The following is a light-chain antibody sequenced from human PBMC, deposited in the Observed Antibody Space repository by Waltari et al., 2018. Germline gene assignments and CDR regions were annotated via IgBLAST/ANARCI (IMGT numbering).Light chain of an antibody. Sequence: TCQAXQDIRNYXNWYQQKPGKXPXLLIXDAXNLQTGXXSRFSXXXSGXDFTFTXSRLQPEDFATYYCQHYXNXPPTFGQGTRLDIK. CDR2: DAX. J-gene: IGKJ5*01. V-gene: IGKV1-33*01. CDR1: QDIRNY. CDR3: QHYXNXPPT.